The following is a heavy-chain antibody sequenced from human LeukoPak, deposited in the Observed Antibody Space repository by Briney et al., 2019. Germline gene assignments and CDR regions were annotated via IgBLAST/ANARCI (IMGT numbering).Heavy chain of an antibody. Sequence: SETLSLTCAVYGGSFSGYYWSWIRQPPGKGLEWIGEINHSGSTNYNPSLRSRVTISVDTSKNQFSLKLSSVTAADTAVYYCASETRRDGYNSFDYWGREPWSPSPQ. J-gene: IGHJ4*02. V-gene: IGHV4-34*01. D-gene: IGHD5-24*01. CDR1: GGSFSGYY. CDR3: ASETRRDGYNSFDY. CDR2: INHSGST.